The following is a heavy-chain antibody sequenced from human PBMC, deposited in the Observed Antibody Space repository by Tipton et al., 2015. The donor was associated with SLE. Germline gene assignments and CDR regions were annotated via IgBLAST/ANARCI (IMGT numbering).Heavy chain of an antibody. Sequence: TLSLTCTVSGGSISSHYWSWIRQPPGKGLEWIGNIYYSGSTKYNPSLKSRVTISIDTSMNQLSLKLSSVTAADTAIYYCARSKHDFWSGLDYWGQGTLVTVSS. J-gene: IGHJ4*02. CDR2: IYYSGST. V-gene: IGHV4-59*11. CDR3: ARSKHDFWSGLDY. D-gene: IGHD3-3*01. CDR1: GGSISSHY.